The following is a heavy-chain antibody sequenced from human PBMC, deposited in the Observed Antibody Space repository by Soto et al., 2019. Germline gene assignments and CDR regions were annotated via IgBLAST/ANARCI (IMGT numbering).Heavy chain of an antibody. J-gene: IGHJ4*02. D-gene: IGHD2-21*02. CDR1: GVSVTSYT. Sequence: SETLSLTCIASGVSVTSYTWRWVRQPANKGLEWIGRAFSSVSATYSPTLKSRVWISMDTPENRISLKLDSVTAADAGVYYCTRDGMTTGDTWGPGTLVTVSS. CDR2: AFSSVSA. V-gene: IGHV4-4*07. CDR3: TRDGMTTGDT.